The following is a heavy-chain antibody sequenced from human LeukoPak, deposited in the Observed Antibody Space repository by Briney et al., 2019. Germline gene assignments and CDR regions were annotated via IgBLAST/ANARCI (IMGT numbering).Heavy chain of an antibody. D-gene: IGHD3/OR15-3a*01. V-gene: IGHV3-72*01. CDR1: GFTLSDHY. CDR2: SRDKANKYTT. CDR3: ASWTSGY. Sequence: PGGSLRLSCAASGFTLSDHYMDWFRQAPGKGLEWVGRSRDKANKYTTEYAASAKDRFTISRDGSKSSLYLQMNSLKTEDTAMYYYASWTSGYWGQGTLVTVSS. J-gene: IGHJ4*02.